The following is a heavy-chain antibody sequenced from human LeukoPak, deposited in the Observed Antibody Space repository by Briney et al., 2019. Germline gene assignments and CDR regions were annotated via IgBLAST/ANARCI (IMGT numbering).Heavy chain of an antibody. V-gene: IGHV3-9*01. J-gene: IGHJ2*01. D-gene: IGHD6-19*01. CDR1: GFTFDDYA. Sequence: PGRSLRLSCAASGFTFDDYAMHWVRQAPGKGLEWVSGISWNSGSIGYADSVKGRFTISRDNAKNSLYLQMNSLRAEDTALYYCAREWLVFHWYFDLWGRGTLVTVSS. CDR2: ISWNSGSI. CDR3: AREWLVFHWYFDL.